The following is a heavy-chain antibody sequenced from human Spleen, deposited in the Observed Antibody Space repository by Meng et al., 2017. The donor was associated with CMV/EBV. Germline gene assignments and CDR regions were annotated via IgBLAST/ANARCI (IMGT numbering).Heavy chain of an antibody. V-gene: IGHV3-30-3*01. CDR3: ARIRSYSGSGIYSRDAFDI. CDR2: ISSDISKT. J-gene: IGHJ3*02. D-gene: IGHD3-10*01. CDR1: GFNFNAYI. Sequence: GGSLRLSCAASGFNFNAYIVHWVRQAPDKGLEWVATISSDISKTYYTDSVKGRFTISRDNSRSTLYLQMNSLRLEDTAVYYCARIRSYSGSGIYSRDAFDIWGQGTMVTVSS.